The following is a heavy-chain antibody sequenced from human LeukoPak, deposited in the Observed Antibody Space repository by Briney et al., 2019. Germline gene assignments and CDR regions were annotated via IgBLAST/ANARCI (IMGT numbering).Heavy chain of an antibody. Sequence: GGSLRLSCAASGFKFRNYGMHWVRQAPGKGLEWVAVIWYDGSNKYYADSVKGRFTISRDNSKNTLYVQMNSLRAEDTAVYYCARDRVVYAITSTDFDYWGQGTLVTVSS. CDR3: ARDRVVYAITSTDFDY. J-gene: IGHJ4*02. CDR1: GFKFRNYG. CDR2: IWYDGSNK. V-gene: IGHV3-33*01. D-gene: IGHD2-8*02.